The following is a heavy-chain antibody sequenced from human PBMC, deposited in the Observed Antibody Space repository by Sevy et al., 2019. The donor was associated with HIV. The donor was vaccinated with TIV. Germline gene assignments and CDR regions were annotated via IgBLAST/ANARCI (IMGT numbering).Heavy chain of an antibody. CDR2: FSFGCGKV. J-gene: IGHJ4*02. CDR1: GFTFSKYS. D-gene: IGHD2-8*01. CDR3: AREGCTKPHDY. V-gene: IGHV3-21*01. Sequence: GGSLRLSCAASGFTFSKYSMSWIRQTPGKGLEWVSTFSFGCGKVNYADSVKGRFTISRDDSRNPFYLQMNSLRAEDKAIYYCAREGCTKPHDYWGQGTVVTVSS.